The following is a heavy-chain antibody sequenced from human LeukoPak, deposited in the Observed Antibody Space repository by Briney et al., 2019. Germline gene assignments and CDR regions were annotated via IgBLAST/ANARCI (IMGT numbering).Heavy chain of an antibody. CDR1: GFTFSSYG. CDR3: AKTFGSYDILTGYYAADAFDI. CDR2: ISYDGSNK. V-gene: IGHV3-30*18. J-gene: IGHJ3*02. D-gene: IGHD3-9*01. Sequence: GRSLRLSCAASGFTFSSYGTHWVRQAPGKGLEWVAVISYDGSNKYYADSVKGRFTISRENSKNTLYLQMNSLRAEDTAVYYCAKTFGSYDILTGYYAADAFDIWGQGTMVTVSS.